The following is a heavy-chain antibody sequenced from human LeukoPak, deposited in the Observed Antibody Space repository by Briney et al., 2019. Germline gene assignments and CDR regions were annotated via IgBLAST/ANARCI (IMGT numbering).Heavy chain of an antibody. CDR2: IYYSGST. J-gene: IGHJ5*02. CDR1: GGSISSGGYY. Sequence: SETLSLTCTVSGGSISSGGYYWSWVRQHPGQGLEWIGYIYYSGSTYYNPSLKSRVTISVDTSKNQFSLKLSSVTAADTAVYYCASAGYSSVGWFDPWGQGTLVTVSS. V-gene: IGHV4-31*03. D-gene: IGHD6-25*01. CDR3: ASAGYSSVGWFDP.